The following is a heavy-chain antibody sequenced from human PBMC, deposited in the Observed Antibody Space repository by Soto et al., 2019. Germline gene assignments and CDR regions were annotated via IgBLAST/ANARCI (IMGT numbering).Heavy chain of an antibody. CDR1: GGSISSGGYY. CDR2: IYYSGST. D-gene: IGHD4-4*01. J-gene: IGHJ5*02. Sequence: PSETLSLTCTVSGGSISSGGYYWSWIRQHPGKGLEWIGYIYYSGSTYYNPSLKSRVTISVDTSKNQFSRKLSSVTAAATAVYNCARSTYSLDPGGRNNWFDPWGQGTLVTVSS. V-gene: IGHV4-31*03. CDR3: ARSTYSLDPGGRNNWFDP.